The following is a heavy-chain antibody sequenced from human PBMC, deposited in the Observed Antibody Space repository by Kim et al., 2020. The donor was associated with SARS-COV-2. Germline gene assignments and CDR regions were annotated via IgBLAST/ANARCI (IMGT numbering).Heavy chain of an antibody. CDR2: IYYSGST. CDR1: GGSISSSSYY. Sequence: AETLYLTCTVSGGSISSSSYYWGWIRQPPGKGLEWIGSIYYSGSTYYNPSLKSRVTISVDTSKNQFSLKLSSVTAADTAVYYCARHDRLRGYVWGQGTTVTVSS. CDR3: ARHDRLRGYV. V-gene: IGHV4-39*01. J-gene: IGHJ6*02. D-gene: IGHD4-17*01.